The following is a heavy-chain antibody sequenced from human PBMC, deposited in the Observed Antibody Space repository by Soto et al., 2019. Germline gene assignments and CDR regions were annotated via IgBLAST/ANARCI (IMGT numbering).Heavy chain of an antibody. CDR3: ARHIAVHRTRGFDF. J-gene: IGHJ4*02. D-gene: IGHD2-21*01. V-gene: IGHV4-4*02. CDR1: GGSISDNW. CDR2: ISHTGTT. Sequence: QVQLQESGPGLVKPSGTLSLTCAVSGGSISDNWWSWVRQPPGKGLEWIGEISHTGTTHYNPSLWSRVTISIDKSKYQFSLNLSSVTAADTAVYYCARHIAVHRTRGFDFWGQGTLVTVFS.